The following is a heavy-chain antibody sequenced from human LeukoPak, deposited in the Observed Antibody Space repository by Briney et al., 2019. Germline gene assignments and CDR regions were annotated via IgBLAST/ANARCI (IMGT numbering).Heavy chain of an antibody. D-gene: IGHD3-22*01. V-gene: IGHV4-39*07. CDR3: ARWRRYYYDSSGYDY. J-gene: IGHJ4*02. CDR2: IYYSGST. Sequence: SETLSLTCTVSGGSISSGSYYWGWIRQPPGKGLEWIGSIYYSGSTYYNPSLKSRVTISVDTSKNQFSLKLSSVTAADTAVYYCARWRRYYYDSSGYDYWGQGTLVTVSS. CDR1: GGSISSGSYY.